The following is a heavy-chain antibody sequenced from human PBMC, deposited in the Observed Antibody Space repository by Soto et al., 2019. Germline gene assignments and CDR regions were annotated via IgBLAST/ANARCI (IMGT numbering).Heavy chain of an antibody. J-gene: IGHJ6*03. V-gene: IGHV4-4*02. CDR1: SGSISSSNW. D-gene: IGHD6-19*01. CDR3: ARALAVAGTGYYYYYMEV. CDR2: IYHSGST. Sequence: SETLSLTCAVSSGSISSSNWWSWVRQPPGKGLEWIGEIYHSGSTNYNPSLKSRVTISVDKSKNQFSLKLSSVTAADTAVYYCARALAVAGTGYYYYYMEVWGKGTTVIV.